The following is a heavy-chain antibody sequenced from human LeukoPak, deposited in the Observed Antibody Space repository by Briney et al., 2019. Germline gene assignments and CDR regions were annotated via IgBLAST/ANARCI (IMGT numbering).Heavy chain of an antibody. CDR3: AKMEDYYDSSGENY. CDR1: GFTFSSYA. D-gene: IGHD3-22*01. J-gene: IGHJ4*02. V-gene: IGHV3-23*01. Sequence: GGSLRLSCAASGFTFSSYAMSWVRQAPGKGLEWVSAISGSGGSTYYADSVKGRFTISRDNSKNTLYLQMNSLRAEDTAVYYCAKMEDYYDSSGENYWGQGTLVTASS. CDR2: ISGSGGST.